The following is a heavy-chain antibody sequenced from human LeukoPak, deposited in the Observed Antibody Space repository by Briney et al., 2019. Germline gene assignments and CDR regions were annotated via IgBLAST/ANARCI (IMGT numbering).Heavy chain of an antibody. J-gene: IGHJ4*02. V-gene: IGHV3-30*18. Sequence: GGSLRLSCAASGFTFSSYGMHWVRQAPGKGLEWVAVISYDGSNKYYADSVKGRFTIPRDNSKNTLYLQMNSLRAEDTAVYYCAKDTLYYDSSGENDYWGQGTLVTVSS. CDR2: ISYDGSNK. CDR3: AKDTLYYDSSGENDY. CDR1: GFTFSSYG. D-gene: IGHD3-22*01.